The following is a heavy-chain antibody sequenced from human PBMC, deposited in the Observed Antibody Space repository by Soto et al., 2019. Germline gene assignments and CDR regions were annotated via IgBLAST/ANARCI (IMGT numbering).Heavy chain of an antibody. Sequence: PGGSLRLSCAASGFTFSSYAMHWVRQAPGKGLEWVAVISYDGSNKYYADSVKGRFTISRDNSKNTLYLQINSLRAEDTAVYYCARDKKRSSSIAARYYYYGMDVWGQGTTVTVSS. CDR3: ARDKKRSSSIAARYYYYGMDV. CDR2: ISYDGSNK. J-gene: IGHJ6*02. D-gene: IGHD6-6*01. CDR1: GFTFSSYA. V-gene: IGHV3-30-3*01.